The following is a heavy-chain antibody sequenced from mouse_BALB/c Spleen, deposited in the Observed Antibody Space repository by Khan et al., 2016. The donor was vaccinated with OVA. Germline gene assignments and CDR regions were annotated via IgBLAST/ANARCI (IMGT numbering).Heavy chain of an antibody. V-gene: IGHV2-2*01. Sequence: QVQLKQSGPGLVQPSQSLSITCTVSGFSLNTYGIHWIRQSQGKGLEWLGVIRSGGSTDYNGAFISRLNITKDNSKSQVFFKLSRLQADDTAIYDCARVSYMYDFTYWGQGTLVTVSA. CDR2: IRSGGST. CDR3: ARVSYMYDFTY. J-gene: IGHJ3*01. D-gene: IGHD2-14*01. CDR1: GFSLNTYG.